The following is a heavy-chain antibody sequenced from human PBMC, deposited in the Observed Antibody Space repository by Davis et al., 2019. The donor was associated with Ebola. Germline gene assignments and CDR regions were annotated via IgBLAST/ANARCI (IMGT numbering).Heavy chain of an antibody. CDR2: IIPIFGTA. Sequence: AASVKVSCKASGGTFSSYAISWVRQAPGQGLEWMGGIIPIFGTANYAQKFQGRVTMTEDTSTDTAYMELSSLRSEDTAVYYCATGPSLVGGWFDPWGQGTLVTVSS. CDR3: ATGPSLVGGWFDP. CDR1: GGTFSSYA. V-gene: IGHV1-69*06. D-gene: IGHD3-16*01. J-gene: IGHJ5*02.